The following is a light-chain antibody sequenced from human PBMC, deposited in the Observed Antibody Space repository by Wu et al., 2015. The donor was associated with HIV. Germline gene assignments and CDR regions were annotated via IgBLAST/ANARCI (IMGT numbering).Light chain of an antibody. Sequence: EIVLTQSPATLSLSPGRRATLSCRASQSISRDLAWYQQKPGQAPRLLIYGASDRATGIPARFSGSGSGTYFTLTISSLQPEDVGTYYCQKCDGSPWTFGPGTKVEI. CDR2: GAS. J-gene: IGKJ1*01. CDR3: QKCDGSPWT. CDR1: QSISRD. V-gene: IGKV3-11*01.